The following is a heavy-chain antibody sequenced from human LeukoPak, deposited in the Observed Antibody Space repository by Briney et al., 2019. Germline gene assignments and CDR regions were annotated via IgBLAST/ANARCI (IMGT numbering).Heavy chain of an antibody. CDR1: GFTFNIYA. J-gene: IGHJ4*02. D-gene: IGHD6-19*01. V-gene: IGHV3-21*01. CDR2: ISSSSSYI. Sequence: GGSLRLSCAASGFTFNIYAMNWVRQAPGKGLEWVSSISSSSSYIYYADSVKGRFTISRDNAKNSLYLQMNSLRAEDTAVYYCARDLRVYSSGWYPYYFDYWGQGTLVTVSS. CDR3: ARDLRVYSSGWYPYYFDY.